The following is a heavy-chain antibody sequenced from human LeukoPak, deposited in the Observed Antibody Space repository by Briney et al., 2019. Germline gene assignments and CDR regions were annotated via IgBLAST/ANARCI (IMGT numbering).Heavy chain of an antibody. D-gene: IGHD3-10*02. V-gene: IGHV3-64*01. CDR1: GFTFSTYA. CDR3: TTFVALRAFDV. J-gene: IGHJ3*01. CDR2: ISSDGGST. Sequence: GGSLRLSCAASGFTFSTYAMHWVRQAPGKGLEYVSGISSDGGSTYYANSVKGRFTISRDTSKNTLFLQMSSLTVEDTAVYYCTTFVALRAFDVWGQGTMVTVS.